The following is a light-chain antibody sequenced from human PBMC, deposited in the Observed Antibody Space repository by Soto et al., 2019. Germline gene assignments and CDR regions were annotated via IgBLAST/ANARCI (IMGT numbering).Light chain of an antibody. CDR3: QQYKNWPPIT. CDR1: QSVSIH. J-gene: IGKJ5*01. V-gene: IGKV3-15*01. CDR2: DTS. Sequence: EMVMTQSPGTLSVSPGERATLSCRASQSVSIHLAWYQQKPGEAPRLLIYDTSNRATGVPASFSGGGGATEFTPIISRLQSEGFAVYYDQQYKNWPPITFGQGTRLEIK.